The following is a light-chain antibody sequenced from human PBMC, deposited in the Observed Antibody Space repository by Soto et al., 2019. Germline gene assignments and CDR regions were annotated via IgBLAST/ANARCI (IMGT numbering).Light chain of an antibody. CDR2: ANN. CDR1: RSNIGINA. CDR3: AAWGDSLNGLV. J-gene: IGLJ2*01. V-gene: IGLV1-44*01. Sequence: QSVLTQPPSVSGTPGQRVSISCSGSRSNIGINAVDWYHQLPGTAPKVLIYANNQRPSGVPDRFSGSKSGTSASVAINGLQSDDEGDYYCAAWGDSLNGLVFGGGTKVTVL.